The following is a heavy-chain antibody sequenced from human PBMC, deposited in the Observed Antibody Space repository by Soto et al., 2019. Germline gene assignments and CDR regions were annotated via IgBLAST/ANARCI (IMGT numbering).Heavy chain of an antibody. D-gene: IGHD2-2*01. J-gene: IGHJ5*02. V-gene: IGHV3-30*18. Sequence: GGSLRLSCAASGFTFSSYGMHWVRQAPGKGLEWVAVISYDGSNKYYADSVKGRFTISRDNSKNTLYLQMNSLRAEDTAVYYCAKDRGPLVVTAAMKTWFDPWGQGTLVTVSS. CDR2: ISYDGSNK. CDR1: GFTFSSYG. CDR3: AKDRGPLVVTAAMKTWFDP.